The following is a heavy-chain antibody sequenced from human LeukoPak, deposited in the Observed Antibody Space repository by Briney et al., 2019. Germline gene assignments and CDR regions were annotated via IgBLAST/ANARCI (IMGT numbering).Heavy chain of an antibody. Sequence: SETLSLTCTVSGGSISSYYWSWIRQPPGKGLEWIGYIYYSGSTNYNPSLKSRVTISVDTSKNQFSLKLSSVTAADTAVYYCARGVRGSTAAGPFDYWGQGTLVTVSS. V-gene: IGHV4-59*01. D-gene: IGHD6-13*01. J-gene: IGHJ4*02. CDR3: ARGVRGSTAAGPFDY. CDR1: GGSISSYY. CDR2: IYYSGST.